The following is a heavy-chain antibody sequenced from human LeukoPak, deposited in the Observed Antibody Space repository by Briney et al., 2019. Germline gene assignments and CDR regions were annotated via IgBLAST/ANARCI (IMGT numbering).Heavy chain of an antibody. CDR1: GGSISSYY. D-gene: IGHD5-24*01. CDR3: ARGEDGYNDTPMDY. V-gene: IGHV4-39*01. Sequence: SETLSLTCTVSGGSISSYYWGWIRQPPGKGLEWIGSIYYSGSTYYNPSLKSRVTISVDTSKNQFSLKLSSVTAADTAVYYCARGEDGYNDTPMDYWGQGTLVTVSS. J-gene: IGHJ4*02. CDR2: IYYSGST.